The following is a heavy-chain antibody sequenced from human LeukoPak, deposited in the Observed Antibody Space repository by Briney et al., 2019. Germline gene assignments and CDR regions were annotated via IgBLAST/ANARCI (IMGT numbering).Heavy chain of an antibody. CDR1: GFTFSTYW. CDR2: IKQDGSEE. CDR3: AGGSGWLIEVY. J-gene: IGHJ4*02. D-gene: IGHD6-19*01. Sequence: GGPLRLSCAASGFTFSTYWLSWVRQAPGKGLEWVANIKQDGSEEAYVDSVKGRFTISRDNAKNSLYPQMNSLRAEDTAVYYCAGGSGWLIEVYWGQGSLVTVSS. V-gene: IGHV3-7*01.